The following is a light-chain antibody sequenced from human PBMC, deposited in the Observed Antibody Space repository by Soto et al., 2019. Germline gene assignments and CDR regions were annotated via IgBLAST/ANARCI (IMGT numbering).Light chain of an antibody. CDR1: QSVSSSY. Sequence: EIVLTQSPGTLSLSPGERATLSCRASQSVSSSYLAWYQQKPGQAPRLLIYGASSRATGIPDRFSGSGSGTDFTLTISRLEPEDFAVYYCQKYGSSPGGTFGQGPKVEIK. J-gene: IGKJ1*01. CDR2: GAS. CDR3: QKYGSSPGGT. V-gene: IGKV3-20*01.